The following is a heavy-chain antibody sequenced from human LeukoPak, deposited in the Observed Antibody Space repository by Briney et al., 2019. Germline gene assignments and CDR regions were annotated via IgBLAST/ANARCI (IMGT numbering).Heavy chain of an antibody. CDR3: ARAPGYCSGGSCSWFDY. V-gene: IGHV1-46*01. CDR2: INPSGGST. D-gene: IGHD2-15*01. CDR1: GGTFSSYA. J-gene: IGHJ4*02. Sequence: ASVTVSCTASGGTFSSYAISWVRQAPGEGLEWMGIINPSGGSTRYAQVFQGRVTVTRDTSTSTVYMELSSLRSEDSAIYYCARAPGYCSGGSCSWFDYWGQGSLVTVSS.